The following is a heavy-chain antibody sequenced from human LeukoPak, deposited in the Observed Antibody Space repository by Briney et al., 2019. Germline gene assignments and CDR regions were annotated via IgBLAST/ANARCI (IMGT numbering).Heavy chain of an antibody. J-gene: IGHJ4*02. D-gene: IGHD1-1*01. V-gene: IGHV5-51*01. CDR2: IYPGDSDT. CDR3: ARQNAEVSYFDY. CDR1: GYSFTSYW. Sequence: GESLKISCKGSGYSFTSYWIGWVRQTPGKGPEWMGIIYPGDSDTRYSPSFQGQVTISADKSFSSAYLQWSGLRASDTAMYYCARQNAEVSYFDYWGQGTLVTVSS.